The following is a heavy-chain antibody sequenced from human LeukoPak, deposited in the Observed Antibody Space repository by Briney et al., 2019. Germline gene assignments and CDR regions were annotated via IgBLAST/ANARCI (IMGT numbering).Heavy chain of an antibody. Sequence: ASVKVSCKASGYTFTSYDINWVRQATGQGLEWMGWMNPNSGNTGYAQKFQGRVTMTRDTSISTAYMELSRLRSDDTAVYYCARDMARLCYDFWSGYSGGAFDIWGQGTMVTVSS. J-gene: IGHJ3*02. D-gene: IGHD3-3*01. V-gene: IGHV1-8*01. CDR2: MNPNSGNT. CDR1: GYTFTSYD. CDR3: ARDMARLCYDFWSGYSGGAFDI.